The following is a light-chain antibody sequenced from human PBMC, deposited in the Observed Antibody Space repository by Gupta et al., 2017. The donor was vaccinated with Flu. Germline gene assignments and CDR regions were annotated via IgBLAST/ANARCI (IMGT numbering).Light chain of an antibody. Sequence: GTLSLSPGERVTLSCRASQSVTSNHLAWYQQKLGQAPRLLIYGASSRATGIPDRFSGSGSGTDFTLTISRLEPEDFAMYFCHQYGSSPDTFGRGTKLEIK. CDR3: HQYGSSPDT. V-gene: IGKV3-20*01. J-gene: IGKJ2*01. CDR1: QSVTSNH. CDR2: GAS.